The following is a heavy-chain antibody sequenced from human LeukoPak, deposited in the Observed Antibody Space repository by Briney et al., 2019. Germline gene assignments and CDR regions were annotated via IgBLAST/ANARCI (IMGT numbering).Heavy chain of an antibody. CDR1: GDSFTSYY. D-gene: IGHD4-11*01. V-gene: IGHV4-4*07. J-gene: IGHJ3*02. CDR2: IYTSGST. Sequence: SETLSLTCTVSGDSFTSYYWSWIRQPAGKGLEWIGRIYTSGSTNYNPSLKSRVTMSVDTSKNQFSLKLSSVTAADTAVYYCAINDYNDYVYAFDIWGQGTMVTVSS. CDR3: AINDYNDYVYAFDI.